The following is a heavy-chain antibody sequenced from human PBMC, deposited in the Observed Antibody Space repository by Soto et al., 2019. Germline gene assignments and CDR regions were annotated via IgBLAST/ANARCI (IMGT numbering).Heavy chain of an antibody. CDR1: VITFGSRA. D-gene: IGHD3-10*01. Sequence: GGALRVYCVASVITFGSRAMSWVREAPGEGLEWVSTITDTGGDTKYADSVRGRFTMSRDNSKKTLYLQMNSLRVEDSALYYCARGSTDSYPGSRIFDFWGRGTLVTVSS. CDR3: ARGSTDSYPGSRIFDF. J-gene: IGHJ4*02. CDR2: ITDTGGDT. V-gene: IGHV3-23*01.